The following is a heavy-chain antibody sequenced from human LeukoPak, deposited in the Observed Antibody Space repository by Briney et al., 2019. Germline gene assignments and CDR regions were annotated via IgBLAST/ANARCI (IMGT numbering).Heavy chain of an antibody. Sequence: GGSLRLSCAASGFIFTTYAMSWVRQAPGKELEWISTIRGDGYTYYADSVKGRFTVSRDNAENTLSLQMDSLRADVTALYYCAKGRIDPNLVLQYWGQGTLVTVSS. D-gene: IGHD4/OR15-4a*01. CDR1: GFIFTTYA. CDR2: IRGDGYT. V-gene: IGHV3-23*01. CDR3: AKGRIDPNLVLQY. J-gene: IGHJ4*02.